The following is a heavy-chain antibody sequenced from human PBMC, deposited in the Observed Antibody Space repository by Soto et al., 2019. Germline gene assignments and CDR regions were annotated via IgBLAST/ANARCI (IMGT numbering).Heavy chain of an antibody. V-gene: IGHV4-39*01. CDR3: ATQRLCTGGHCWNWFDP. J-gene: IGHJ5*02. CDR2: IYYSGST. Sequence: SETLSLTCTVSGGSISSSSFHWGWIRQPPGKGLEWIGSIYYSGSTYYSPSLKSRVTISVDTSKKQFSLKLNSVTAADTAVYYCATQRLCTGGHCWNWFDPWGQGTLVTVSS. CDR1: GGSISSSSFH. D-gene: IGHD2-8*02.